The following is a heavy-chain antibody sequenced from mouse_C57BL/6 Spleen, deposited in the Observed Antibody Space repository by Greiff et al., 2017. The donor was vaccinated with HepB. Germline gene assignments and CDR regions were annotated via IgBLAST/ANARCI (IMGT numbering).Heavy chain of an antibody. CDR1: GFTFSDYY. D-gene: IGHD4-1*01. J-gene: IGHJ2*01. CDR2: INYDGSST. CDR3: ARDGELGFDY. V-gene: IGHV5-16*01. Sequence: DVKLVESEGGLVQPGSSMKLSCTASGFTFSDYYMAWVRQVPEKGLEWVANINYDGSSTYYLDSLKSRFIISRDNAKNILYLQMSSLKSEDTATYYCARDGELGFDYWGQGTTLTVSS.